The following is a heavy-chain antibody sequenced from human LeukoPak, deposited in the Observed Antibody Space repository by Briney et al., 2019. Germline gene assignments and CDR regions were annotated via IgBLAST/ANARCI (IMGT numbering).Heavy chain of an antibody. V-gene: IGHV3-30*18. CDR2: ISYDGSNK. CDR3: AKADYDTSGYQYFQH. CDR1: GFTFSTYV. D-gene: IGHD3-22*01. Sequence: GSLRLSCAASGFTFSTYVVSWVRQAPGKGLEWVAVISYDGSNKYYADSVKGRFTISRDTSKNTLYLQMNSLRAEDTAVYYCAKADYDTSGYQYFQHWGXGTLVTVSS. J-gene: IGHJ1*01.